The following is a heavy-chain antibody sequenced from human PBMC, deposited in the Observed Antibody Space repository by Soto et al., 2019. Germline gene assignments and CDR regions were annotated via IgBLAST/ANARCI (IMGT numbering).Heavy chain of an antibody. V-gene: IGHV3-23*01. CDR2: ISGSGGST. D-gene: IGHD3-22*01. Sequence: GGSLRLSCAASGFTFSSYAMSWVRQAPGKGLEWVSAISGSGGSTYYADSVKGRFTISRDNSKNTLYLQMNSLRAEDTAVYYCAKLEADSSGYYYYGMDVWGQGTTVTVSS. J-gene: IGHJ6*02. CDR3: AKLEADSSGYYYYGMDV. CDR1: GFTFSSYA.